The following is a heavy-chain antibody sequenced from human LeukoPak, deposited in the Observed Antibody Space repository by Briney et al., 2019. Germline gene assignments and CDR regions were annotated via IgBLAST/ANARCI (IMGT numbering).Heavy chain of an antibody. V-gene: IGHV3-74*01. CDR2: INSDGSRT. D-gene: IGHD2-2*01. CDR1: GFTYSSYW. CDR3: ARADYYCSSTSCGFDY. J-gene: IGHJ4*02. Sequence: GGSLRLSCAASGFTYSSYWMHWVRHAPGKGLVWVSRINSDGSRTSYAASVNGRFTISRDNAKNTLYLQMNSLRAEDTAVYYCARADYYCSSTSCGFDYWGQGTLVTVSS.